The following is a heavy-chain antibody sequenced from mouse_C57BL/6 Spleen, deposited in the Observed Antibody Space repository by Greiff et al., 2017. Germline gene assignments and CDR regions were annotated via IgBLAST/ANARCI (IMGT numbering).Heavy chain of an antibody. CDR1: GYTFTSYW. V-gene: IGHV1-74*01. J-gene: IGHJ3*01. CDR2: IHPSDSDT. CDR3: AMYDYDWFAY. D-gene: IGHD2-4*01. Sequence: QVQLQQPGAELVKPGASVKVSCKASGYTFTSYWMHWVKQRPGQGLEWIGRIHPSDSDTNYNQQFKGKATLTVDKSSSTAYMQLSSLTSEDSSVYYCAMYDYDWFAYWGQGTLVTVSA.